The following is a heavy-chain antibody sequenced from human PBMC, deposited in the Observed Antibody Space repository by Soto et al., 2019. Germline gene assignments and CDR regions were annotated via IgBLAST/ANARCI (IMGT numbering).Heavy chain of an antibody. CDR2: INAGNGNT. J-gene: IGHJ3*02. V-gene: IGHV1-3*01. CDR3: SRIYDYVWGSYRPPDAFDI. D-gene: IGHD3-16*02. CDR1: GYTYTSYA. Sequence: ASVKVSCKASGYTYTSYAMHWVRQAPGQRLEWKGWINAGNGNTKYSQKYQGRVTITRDTSASTAYMELSCLRTEDTAVYYCSRIYDYVWGSYRPPDAFDIWGQGTMVTVSS.